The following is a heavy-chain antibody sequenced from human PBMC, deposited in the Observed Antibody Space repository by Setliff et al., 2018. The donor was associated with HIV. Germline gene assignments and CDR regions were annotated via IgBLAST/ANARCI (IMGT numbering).Heavy chain of an antibody. CDR2: IRYDGSNK. CDR3: ARARITMIGDAFDI. CDR1: GFTFSSYG. V-gene: IGHV3-30*02. D-gene: IGHD3-22*01. Sequence: LRLSCAASGFTFSSYGMHWVRQAPGKGLEWVAFIRYDGSNKYYADSVKGRFTISRDNSKNTLYPQMNSLRAEDTAVYYCARARITMIGDAFDIWGQGTMVTVSS. J-gene: IGHJ3*02.